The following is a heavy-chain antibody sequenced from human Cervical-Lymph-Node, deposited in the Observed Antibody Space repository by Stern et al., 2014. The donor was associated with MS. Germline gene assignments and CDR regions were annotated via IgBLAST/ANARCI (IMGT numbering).Heavy chain of an antibody. J-gene: IGHJ4*02. V-gene: IGHV4-39*01. D-gene: IGHD6-13*01. CDR3: ARLTSGIAANFDY. CDR1: GGSISSSSYY. Sequence: QVQLQESGPGLVKPSETLSLTCTVSGGSISSSSYYWGCIRQPPGKGLERIVIIYYSDSSYNTPSHKIRVTMSVDTSKNKSSLKLSSVTAADTAVYYCARLTSGIAANFDYWGQGTLVTVSS. CDR2: IYYSDSS.